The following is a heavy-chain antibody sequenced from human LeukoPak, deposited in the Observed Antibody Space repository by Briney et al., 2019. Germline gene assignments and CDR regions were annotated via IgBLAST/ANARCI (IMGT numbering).Heavy chain of an antibody. CDR1: GFIFSSYG. CDR3: ARSSNSVVVAATPGYFQH. CDR2: ISSSSSYI. V-gene: IGHV3-21*01. J-gene: IGHJ1*01. D-gene: IGHD2-15*01. Sequence: PGESLTLSCAASGFIFSSYGMHWVRQAPGKGLELVSSISSSSSYIYYADSVKGQFTISRDNAKNSLYLQMNSLRAEDTAVYYCARSSNSVVVAATPGYFQHWGQGTLVTVSS.